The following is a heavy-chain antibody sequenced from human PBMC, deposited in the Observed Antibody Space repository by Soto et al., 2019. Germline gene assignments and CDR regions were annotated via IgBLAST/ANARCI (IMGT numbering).Heavy chain of an antibody. J-gene: IGHJ6*02. V-gene: IGHV1-8*02. CDR2: INPNSGNT. CDR1: GYTFTGYY. Sequence: QVQLVQSGAEVKKPGASVKVSCKASGYTFTGYYMHWVRQAPGQGLEWMGWINPNSGNTGYAQKFQGRVTMTRNTSISTADMELSSLRSDDTAVYYCARGRYSYGYYYYGMDVWGQGTTVTVSS. CDR3: ARGRYSYGYYYYGMDV. D-gene: IGHD5-18*01.